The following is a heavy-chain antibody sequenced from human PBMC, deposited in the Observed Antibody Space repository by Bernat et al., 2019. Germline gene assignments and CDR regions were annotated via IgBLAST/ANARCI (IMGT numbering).Heavy chain of an antibody. CDR1: GFTFSSYE. J-gene: IGHJ6*02. CDR2: ISSSGSTI. V-gene: IGHV3-48*03. CDR3: ARANTKKDYGDPNPRDV. D-gene: IGHD4-17*01. Sequence: EVQLVESGGGLVQPGGSLRLSCAASGFTFSSYEMNWVRQAPGKGLEWVSYISSSGSTIYYADSVKGRFPISRDNAKNSLYLQMNSLRAEDTAVYYCARANTKKDYGDPNPRDVWGQGTTVTVSS.